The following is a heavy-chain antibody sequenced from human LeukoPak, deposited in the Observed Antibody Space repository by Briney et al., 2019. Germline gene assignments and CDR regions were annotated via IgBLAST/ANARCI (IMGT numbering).Heavy chain of an antibody. D-gene: IGHD3-10*01. CDR1: GFTFDDYA. V-gene: IGHV3-9*01. Sequence: PGGSLRLSCAASGFTFDDYAMHWVRHAPGKGLEWVSGISWNSGSIVYADSVKGRFTISRDNAKNSLYLQMNSLRAEDTALYYCAKVSLASRYYYGSGSHHFDYWGQGTLVTVSS. CDR2: ISWNSGSI. J-gene: IGHJ4*02. CDR3: AKVSLASRYYYGSGSHHFDY.